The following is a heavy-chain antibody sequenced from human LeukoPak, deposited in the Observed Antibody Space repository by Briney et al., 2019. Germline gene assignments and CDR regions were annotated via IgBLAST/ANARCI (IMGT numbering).Heavy chain of an antibody. D-gene: IGHD4-17*01. CDR3: ARGYGDYVGAFDI. Sequence: GGSLRLSCAASGFQFSGYGLHWVRQAPDKGLEWVAFIRYDGSNEYYADSVKGRFTISRDKSKNTLSLQMNSLRAEDTAVYYCARGYGDYVGAFDIWGQGTMVTVSS. CDR1: GFQFSGYG. CDR2: IRYDGSNE. V-gene: IGHV3-30*02. J-gene: IGHJ3*02.